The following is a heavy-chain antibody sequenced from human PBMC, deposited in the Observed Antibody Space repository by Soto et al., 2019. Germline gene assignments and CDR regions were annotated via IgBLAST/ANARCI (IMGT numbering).Heavy chain of an antibody. V-gene: IGHV4-39*01. CDR3: ARHNYFDY. CDR2: IYYSGST. CDR1: GGSLSSSSYY. Sequence: SETLSLTCTVSGGSLSSSSYYWGWIRQPPGKGLEWIGSIYYSGSTYYNPSLKSRVTISVDTSKNRFSLKLSSVTAADTAVYYCARHNYFDYWGQGTLVTVSS. J-gene: IGHJ4*02.